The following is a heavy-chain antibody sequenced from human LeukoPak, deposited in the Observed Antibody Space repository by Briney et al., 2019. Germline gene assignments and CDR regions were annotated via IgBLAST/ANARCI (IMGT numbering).Heavy chain of an antibody. D-gene: IGHD3-16*01. CDR2: IYHSGVT. Sequence: SETLSLTCTVSGYSISSGYYWGWIRQPPGKGLEWIGSIYHSGVTDYNPSLKSRVTISVDTSKNQFSLKLSSLTAADTAVYNCARVGGSAYPSTGFDFWGQGTLVTVSS. J-gene: IGHJ5*01. CDR1: GYSISSGYY. CDR3: ARVGGSAYPSTGFDF. V-gene: IGHV4-38-2*02.